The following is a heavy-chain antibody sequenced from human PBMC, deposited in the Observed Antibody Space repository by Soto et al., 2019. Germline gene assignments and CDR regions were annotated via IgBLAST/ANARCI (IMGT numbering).Heavy chain of an antibody. CDR3: ARDPVGAATVNYYYYGMDV. CDR2: ISAYNGNT. CDR1: GYTFTSYG. Sequence: QVQLVQAGAEVKKPGASVKVSCKASGYTFTSYGISWVRQAPGHGLEWMGWISAYNGNTNYAQKLQGRVTMTTDTSTSTAYMELRSLRSDDTAVYYSARDPVGAATVNYYYYGMDVWGQGTTVIVSS. D-gene: IGHD4-17*01. J-gene: IGHJ6*02. V-gene: IGHV1-18*01.